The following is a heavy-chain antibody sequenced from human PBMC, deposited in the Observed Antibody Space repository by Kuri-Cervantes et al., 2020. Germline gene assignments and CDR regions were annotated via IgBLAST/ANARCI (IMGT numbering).Heavy chain of an antibody. D-gene: IGHD3-3*01. Sequence: ASVKVSCKASGYSFSNSVIYWVRQATGQGLEWMGWMNPNRGNTGYAQKFQGRVTITRNNSISTAYMELNSLRSEDTAVYYCASASSYEDFTWWGQGTLVTVSS. V-gene: IGHV1-8*02. J-gene: IGHJ4*02. CDR3: ASASSYEDFTW. CDR1: GYSFSNSV. CDR2: MNPNRGNT.